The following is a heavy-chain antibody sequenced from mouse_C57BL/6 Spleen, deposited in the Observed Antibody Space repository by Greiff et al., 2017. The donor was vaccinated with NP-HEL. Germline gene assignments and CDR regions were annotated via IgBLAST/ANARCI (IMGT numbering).Heavy chain of an antibody. V-gene: IGHV1-26*01. CDR1: GYTFTDYY. CDR2: INPNNGGT. CDR3: AKSGVVPAMDC. Sequence: VQLQQSGPELVKPGASVKISCKASGYTFTDYYMNWVKQSHGKSLEWIGDINPNNGGTSYNQKFKGKATLTVDKSSSTAYMELRSLTSEDSSVYYCAKSGVVPAMDCWGQGTSVTVSS. J-gene: IGHJ4*01. D-gene: IGHD1-1*01.